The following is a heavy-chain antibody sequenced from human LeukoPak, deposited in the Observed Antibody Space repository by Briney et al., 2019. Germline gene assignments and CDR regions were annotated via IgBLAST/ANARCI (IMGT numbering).Heavy chain of an antibody. Sequence: GSLRLSCAASGFTFSSYEMNWVRQAPGKGLEWVSYISSSGSTIYYADSVKGRFTISRDNAKNSLYLQMNSLRAEDTAVYYCARGVLTPNSYGMDVWGQGTTVTVSS. CDR2: ISSSGSTI. CDR1: GFTFSSYE. V-gene: IGHV3-48*03. D-gene: IGHD4-23*01. CDR3: ARGVLTPNSYGMDV. J-gene: IGHJ6*02.